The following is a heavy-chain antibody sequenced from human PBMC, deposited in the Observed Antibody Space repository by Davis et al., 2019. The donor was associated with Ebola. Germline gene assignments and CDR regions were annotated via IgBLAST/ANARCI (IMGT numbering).Heavy chain of an antibody. CDR1: GGSISSYY. Sequence: MPSETLSLTCTVSGGSISSYYWSWIRQPPGKGLEWIGYIYYSGSTNYNPSLKRRVTISVDTSKNQFSLKLSSVTAADTAVYYCARGYCGGDCLYYYYGMDVWGQGTTVTVSS. CDR2: IYYSGST. V-gene: IGHV4-59*01. J-gene: IGHJ6*02. D-gene: IGHD2-21*01. CDR3: ARGYCGGDCLYYYYGMDV.